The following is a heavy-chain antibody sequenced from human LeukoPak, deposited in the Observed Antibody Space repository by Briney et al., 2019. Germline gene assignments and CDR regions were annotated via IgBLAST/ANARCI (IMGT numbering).Heavy chain of an antibody. CDR1: GGSISSYY. CDR3: ARDGGNLLDY. CDR2: IYYSGST. V-gene: IGHV4-59*01. Sequence: SETRPLTCTVSGGSISSYYWSWIRQPPGKGLEWIGYIYYSGSTNYNPSLKSRVTISVDTSKNQFSLKLSSVTAADTAVYYCARDGGNLLDYWGQGTLVTVSS. D-gene: IGHD4-23*01. J-gene: IGHJ4*02.